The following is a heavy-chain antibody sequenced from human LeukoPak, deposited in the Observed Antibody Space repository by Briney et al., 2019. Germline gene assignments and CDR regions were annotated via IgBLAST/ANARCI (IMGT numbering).Heavy chain of an antibody. D-gene: IGHD6-13*01. V-gene: IGHV3-66*01. CDR2: IYSGGST. CDR3: ARKSMAASGGAFDY. CDR1: GFTFSDYY. Sequence: PGGSLRLSCVASGFTFSDYYMSWVRQAPGKGLEWVSIIYSGGSTYYADSVKGGFTISRDNSKNTLFLLVNSLRAEDTAVYYCARKSMAASGGAFDYWGQGTLVTVSS. J-gene: IGHJ4*02.